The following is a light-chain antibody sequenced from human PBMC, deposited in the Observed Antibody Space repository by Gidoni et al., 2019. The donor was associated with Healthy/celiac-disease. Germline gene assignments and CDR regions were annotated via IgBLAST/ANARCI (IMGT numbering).Light chain of an antibody. J-gene: IGLJ2*01. CDR1: SSDVGGYHY. CDR3: SSYTSSSTPVV. V-gene: IGLV2-14*01. CDR2: EVS. Sequence: QSVLTQPVSVSAAPGQSITCSCTGTSSDVGGYHYVSWYQQHPGKAPKLMIYEVSNRPSGVSNRFSGSKSVNTASLTISGLQAEDEADYYCSSYTSSSTPVVFGGGTKLTVL.